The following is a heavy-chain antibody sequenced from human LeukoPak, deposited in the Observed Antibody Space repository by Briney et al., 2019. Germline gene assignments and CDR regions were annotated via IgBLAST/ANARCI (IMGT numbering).Heavy chain of an antibody. D-gene: IGHD5-12*01. CDR3: ARSGYSGYDYGYYFDY. V-gene: IGHV3-30*04. CDR2: ISYDGSNK. J-gene: IGHJ4*02. Sequence: PGGSLRLSCAASGFTFNSYAMHWVRQAPGKGLEWVAVISYDGSNKYYADSVKGRFTISRDNSKNTLYLQMNSLRAEDTAVYYCARSGYSGYDYGYYFDYWGQGTLVTVSS. CDR1: GFTFNSYA.